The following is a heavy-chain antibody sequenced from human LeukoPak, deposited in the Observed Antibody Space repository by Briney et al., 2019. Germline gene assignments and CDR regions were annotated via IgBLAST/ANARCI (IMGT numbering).Heavy chain of an antibody. J-gene: IGHJ3*02. Sequence: PSETLSLKCTVSGDSISSTYYHWGWIRQPPGRGLEWIGSLYYSGSTYYNPSLKSRVTISVDTSKNQFSLKLSSVTAADTAVYYCASDTVVIRRNAFDIWGQGTMVTVSS. CDR1: GDSISSTYYH. V-gene: IGHV4-39*01. D-gene: IGHD4-23*01. CDR3: ASDTVVIRRNAFDI. CDR2: LYYSGST.